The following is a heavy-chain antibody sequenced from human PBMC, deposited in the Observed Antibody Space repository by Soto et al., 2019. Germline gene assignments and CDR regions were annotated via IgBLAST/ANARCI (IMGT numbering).Heavy chain of an antibody. CDR2: ISYDGSNK. Sequence: QVQLVESGGGVVQPGRSLRLSCAASGFTFSSYAMHWVRQAPGKGLEWVAVISYDGSNKYYADSVKGRFTISRVNSKNTLYLQMNSLRAEDTAVYYCASPRVVTAIGLYFDYWGQGTLVTVSS. CDR1: GFTFSSYA. V-gene: IGHV3-30-3*01. CDR3: ASPRVVTAIGLYFDY. D-gene: IGHD2-21*02. J-gene: IGHJ4*02.